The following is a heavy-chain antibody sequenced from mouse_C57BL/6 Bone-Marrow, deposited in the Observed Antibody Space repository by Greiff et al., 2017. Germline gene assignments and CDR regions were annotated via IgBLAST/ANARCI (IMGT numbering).Heavy chain of an antibody. Sequence: VQLQQPGAELVMPGASVKLSCKASGYTFTSYWMHWVKQRPGQGLEWIGEIDPSASYTNYNQKFKGKSTLTVDKSSSTAYMQLSSLTSEVSAVYYCARRTYFYGSSYSRDYFDYWGQGTTLTVSS. J-gene: IGHJ2*01. CDR2: IDPSASYT. D-gene: IGHD1-1*01. V-gene: IGHV1-69*01. CDR1: GYTFTSYW. CDR3: ARRTYFYGSSYSRDYFDY.